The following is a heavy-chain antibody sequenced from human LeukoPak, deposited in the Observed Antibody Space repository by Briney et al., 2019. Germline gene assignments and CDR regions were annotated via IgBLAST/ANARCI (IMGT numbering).Heavy chain of an antibody. Sequence: SETLSLTCAVSGGSISSSNWWSWVRQPPGKGLEWIGEIYHSGSTNYNPSLKSRVTISVDKSKNQFSLKLSSVTAADTAVYYCARDGARDYGGNNWFDPWGQGTLVTVSS. V-gene: IGHV4-4*02. CDR3: ARDGARDYGGNNWFDP. CDR1: GGSISSSNW. J-gene: IGHJ5*02. CDR2: IYHSGST. D-gene: IGHD4-23*01.